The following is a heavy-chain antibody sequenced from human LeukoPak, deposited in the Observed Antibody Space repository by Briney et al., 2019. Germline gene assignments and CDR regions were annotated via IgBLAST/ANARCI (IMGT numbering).Heavy chain of an antibody. V-gene: IGHV1-46*01. D-gene: IGHD3-22*01. Sequence: ASVKVSCKASGFTFTSYYIHRVRQAPGQGLEWMGIINPSGHRTNYVQKFRGRVTMTKDTPTSTVYMELSSLRSEDTAVYYCARERPNDSSGYYLGYWGQGTLVTVSS. CDR1: GFTFTSYY. CDR2: INPSGHRT. CDR3: ARERPNDSSGYYLGY. J-gene: IGHJ4*02.